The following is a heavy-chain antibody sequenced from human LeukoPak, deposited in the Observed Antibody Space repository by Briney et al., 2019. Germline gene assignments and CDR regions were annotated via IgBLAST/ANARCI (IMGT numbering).Heavy chain of an antibody. CDR2: IYYNGDT. Sequence: SETLSLTCSVSGVSITSRNYYWLWLRQPPGKGPEWIGSIYYNGDTYYNLSLKSRVTISVDTSKYQCSLRLSSVTAEDTAVYYCAKDSSSWYYFDYWGQGTLVTVSS. CDR3: AKDSSSWYYFDY. D-gene: IGHD6-13*01. V-gene: IGHV4-39*07. CDR1: GVSITSRNYY. J-gene: IGHJ4*02.